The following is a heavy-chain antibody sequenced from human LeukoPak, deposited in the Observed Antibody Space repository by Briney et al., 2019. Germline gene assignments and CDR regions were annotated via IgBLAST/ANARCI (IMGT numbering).Heavy chain of an antibody. J-gene: IGHJ4*02. D-gene: IGHD3-22*01. CDR2: MKADGIEI. CDR3: VRAFCYESGGCYDDF. V-gene: IGHV3-7*04. Sequence: GGPLRLSLSASGFAFSHYWMGWGRQAPGKGLECITKMKADGIEIYSVESMKGPFTISRDNSKNSLYLQMKSVRVEDTAVYYCVRAFCYESGGCYDDFWGQGTLVTVSA. CDR1: GFAFSHYW.